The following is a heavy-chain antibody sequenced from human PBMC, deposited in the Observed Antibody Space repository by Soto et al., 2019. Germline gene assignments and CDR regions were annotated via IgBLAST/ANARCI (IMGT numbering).Heavy chain of an antibody. CDR1: GYTFTSYD. D-gene: IGHD6-19*01. J-gene: IGHJ4*02. CDR3: ASDLAYRGWYLV. Sequence: QVQLVQSGAEVKKPGASVKVSCKASGYTFTSYDINWVRQATGQGLEWMGWMNPNSGNTGYAQKFQGRVTMPRNTSRSTAYMELSSLRSEDTAVYYCASDLAYRGWYLVWGQGTLVTVSS. V-gene: IGHV1-8*01. CDR2: MNPNSGNT.